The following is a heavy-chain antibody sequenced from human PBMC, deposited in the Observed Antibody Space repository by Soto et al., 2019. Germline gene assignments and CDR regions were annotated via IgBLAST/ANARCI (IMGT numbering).Heavy chain of an antibody. V-gene: IGHV3-48*03. CDR2: ISTSSGAI. CDR1: GFTFSSYE. J-gene: IGHJ4*02. Sequence: GGSLRLSCEVSGFTFSSYEMNWVRQAPGKGLEWVSNISTSSGAIFYADSVKGRFTISRDNSKNSLYLQMNSLRAEDTAVYYFGKGRFSIVGRITYFFDYWGQGTPVTVSS. CDR3: GKGRFSIVGRITYFFDY. D-gene: IGHD3-3*02.